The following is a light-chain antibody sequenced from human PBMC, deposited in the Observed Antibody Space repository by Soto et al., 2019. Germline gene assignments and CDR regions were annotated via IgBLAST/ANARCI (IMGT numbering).Light chain of an antibody. Sequence: QSALTQPASVSGSPGQSITISCTGTSSDVGGYNHVSWYQQHPGKAPKLMIYEVSNRPSGVSNRCSGSKSGNTASLTISGLQAEDEADYYCSSYTSSSTGVFGTGTKLTVL. CDR3: SSYTSSSTGV. CDR2: EVS. J-gene: IGLJ1*01. CDR1: SSDVGGYNH. V-gene: IGLV2-14*01.